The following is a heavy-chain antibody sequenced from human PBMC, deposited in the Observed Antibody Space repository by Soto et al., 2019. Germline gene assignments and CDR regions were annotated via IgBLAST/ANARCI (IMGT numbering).Heavy chain of an antibody. D-gene: IGHD3-3*01. Sequence: QITLNESGPTVVKPTETLTLTCTFSGFSLTTSGVGVGWVRQSPGKAPEWLAFIYWDDDKRYSTPLKSRLTITTDTTKNQVALTMANVDPADTATYYCAHRVLRAVFGLVTTTAIYFDSWGQGTPVVVSS. CDR3: AHRVLRAVFGLVTTTAIYFDS. CDR2: IYWDDDK. J-gene: IGHJ4*02. CDR1: GFSLTTSGVG. V-gene: IGHV2-5*02.